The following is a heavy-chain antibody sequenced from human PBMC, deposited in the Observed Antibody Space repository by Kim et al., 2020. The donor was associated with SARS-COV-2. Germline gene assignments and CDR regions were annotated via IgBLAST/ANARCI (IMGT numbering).Heavy chain of an antibody. J-gene: IGHJ6*02. Sequence: ASVKVSCKASGYTFTGYYMHWVRQAPGQGLEWMGWINPNSGGTNYAQKFQGRVTMTRDTSISTAYMELSRLRSDDTAVYYCARVKQWLVYGMDVWGQGTTVTVSS. CDR1: GYTFTGYY. CDR2: INPNSGGT. CDR3: ARVKQWLVYGMDV. V-gene: IGHV1-2*02. D-gene: IGHD6-19*01.